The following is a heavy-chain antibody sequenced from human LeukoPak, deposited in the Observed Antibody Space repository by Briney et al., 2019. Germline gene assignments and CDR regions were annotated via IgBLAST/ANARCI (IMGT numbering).Heavy chain of an antibody. D-gene: IGHD3-3*01. CDR1: GYTFTGYY. J-gene: IGHJ5*02. CDR2: IIPILGIA. Sequence: SVKVSCEASGYTFTGYYMHWVRQAPGQGLEWMGRIIPILGIANYAQKFQGRVTITADKSTSTAYMELRSLRSDDTAVYYCARSTYYDFWQGFDPWGQGILVTVSS. CDR3: ARSTYYDFWQGFDP. V-gene: IGHV1-69*02.